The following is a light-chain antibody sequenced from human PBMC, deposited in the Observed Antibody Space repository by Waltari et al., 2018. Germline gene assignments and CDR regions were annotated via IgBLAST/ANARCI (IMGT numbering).Light chain of an antibody. Sequence: DFQMTQSPSSLSASVGDRVTITCRASQYISTYLNWYQQKPGKGPKLLIYAASTLQSGVPSRFSGSGSGTDFTFTIGSLQLEDFATYYCQQSYDTPRTFGQGTKVEVK. CDR3: QQSYDTPRT. V-gene: IGKV1-39*01. CDR1: QYISTY. CDR2: AAS. J-gene: IGKJ1*01.